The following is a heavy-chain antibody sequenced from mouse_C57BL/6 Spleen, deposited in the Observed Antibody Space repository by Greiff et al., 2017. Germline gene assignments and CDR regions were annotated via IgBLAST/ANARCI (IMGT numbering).Heavy chain of an antibody. CDR3: ARGRDYAMDY. J-gene: IGHJ4*01. Sequence: VQLKQPGAELVRPGSSVQLSCKASGYTFPRSWMPWVQQRPIQGLEWIVNLDPSPSETHYNQKFKDKTTLTVDKSSSTAYMQLSSLTSEDSAVYYCARGRDYAMDYWGQGTSVTVSS. CDR2: LDPSPSET. V-gene: IGHV1-52*01. CDR1: GYTFPRSW.